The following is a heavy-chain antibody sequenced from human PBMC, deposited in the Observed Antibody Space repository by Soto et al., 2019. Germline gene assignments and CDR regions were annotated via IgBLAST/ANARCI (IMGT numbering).Heavy chain of an antibody. J-gene: IGHJ6*02. CDR3: AVGGYCSGGSCRLYYYYGMDV. D-gene: IGHD2-15*01. CDR2: IIPIFGTA. Sequence: QVQLVQSGAEVKKPGSSVKVSCKASGGTFSSYAISWVRPAPGQGLEWMGGIIPIFGTANYAQKFQGRVTITADESTSTAYMELSSLISEDTAVYYCAVGGYCSGGSCRLYYYYGMDVWGQGTTVTVSS. V-gene: IGHV1-69*01. CDR1: GGTFSSYA.